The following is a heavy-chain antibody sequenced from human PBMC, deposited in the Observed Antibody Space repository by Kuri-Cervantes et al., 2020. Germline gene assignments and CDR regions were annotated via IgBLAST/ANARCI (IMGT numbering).Heavy chain of an antibody. CDR3: AKYSGGSRSATDY. CDR1: GFTFTSYA. CDR2: ISGSVGST. Sequence: GESRSLSCTASGFTFTSYAMSWVSQAPGKGLEWVSAISGSVGSTYYADSVKGRFTISRENSKNTMYLQMNSLRTEDTAVYYCAKYSGGSRSATDYWGQGTLVTVSS. J-gene: IGHJ4*02. V-gene: IGHV3-23*01. D-gene: IGHD6-19*01.